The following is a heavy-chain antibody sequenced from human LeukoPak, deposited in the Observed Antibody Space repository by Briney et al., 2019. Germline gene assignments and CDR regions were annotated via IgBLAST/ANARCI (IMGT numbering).Heavy chain of an antibody. V-gene: IGHV3-23*01. Sequence: GGSLRLSCGASGFTLSNYAMSWVRQGPGKGLEWVSAIAVTGGTYHAESVRGRFTISRDSSKNTLYLQMNSLRAEDTAVYYCAKSYYGSGSYHLFDYWGQGTLVTVSS. D-gene: IGHD3-10*01. CDR2: IAVTGGT. J-gene: IGHJ4*02. CDR1: GFTLSNYA. CDR3: AKSYYGSGSYHLFDY.